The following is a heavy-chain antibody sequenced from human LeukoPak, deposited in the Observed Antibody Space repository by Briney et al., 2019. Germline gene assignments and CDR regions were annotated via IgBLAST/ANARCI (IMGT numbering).Heavy chain of an antibody. J-gene: IGHJ4*02. CDR2: INSDGSST. Sequence: AGGSLRLSCAPSGFTFSSNWMHWVRQAPGKGLVWVSRINSDGSSTSYADSVKGRFTISRDNAKNTLYLQMNSLRAEDTAVYYGARQRGETLVYFDYWGQGTLVTVSS. CDR3: ARQRGETLVYFDY. V-gene: IGHV3-74*01. CDR1: GFTFSSNW. D-gene: IGHD3-10*01.